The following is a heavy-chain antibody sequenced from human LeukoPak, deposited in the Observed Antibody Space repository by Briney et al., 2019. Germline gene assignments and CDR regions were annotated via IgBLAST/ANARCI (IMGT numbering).Heavy chain of an antibody. CDR1: GGSISSSNYY. Sequence: PSETLSLTCTVSGGSISSSNYYWGWIRQPPGKGLEWIGSIYYSGSPYYNPSLKSRVTISVDTSKNLFPLNLSSVTAADTAVYYCARRAYFFPGAFDIWGQGTMVTVS. V-gene: IGHV4-39*01. D-gene: IGHD2/OR15-2a*01. J-gene: IGHJ3*02. CDR2: IYYSGSP. CDR3: ARRAYFFPGAFDI.